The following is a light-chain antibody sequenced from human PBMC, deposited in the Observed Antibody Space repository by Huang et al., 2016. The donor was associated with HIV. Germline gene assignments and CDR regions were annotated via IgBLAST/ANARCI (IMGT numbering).Light chain of an antibody. CDR3: QQSYSALSS. CDR1: QNIKTY. CDR2: SAS. Sequence: IQMTQSPTSLSASIGDRVSIACRASQNIKTYLNWYQQKPGKAPKLLISSASTLHSGVPSRFSGSGSGTDFTLTIRGLQLDDFATYYCQQSYSALSSFGPGTRL. J-gene: IGKJ5*01. V-gene: IGKV1-39*01.